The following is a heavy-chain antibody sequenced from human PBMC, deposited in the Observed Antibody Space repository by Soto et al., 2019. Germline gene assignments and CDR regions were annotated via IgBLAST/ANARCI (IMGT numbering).Heavy chain of an antibody. J-gene: IGHJ3*02. Sequence: QEQLVESGGGVVQPGRSLRLSCGGSGFVFSRHTMHWARQAPGKGLEWVVGIRYDGSNKYYADSVKGRFTISRDNSKNALYLEMNSLKVEDTAVYYCARDSYGKHDYGGAFDIWGQGTMVTVS. CDR2: IRYDGSNK. CDR3: ARDSYGKHDYGGAFDI. CDR1: GFVFSRHT. V-gene: IGHV3-33*01. D-gene: IGHD3-16*01.